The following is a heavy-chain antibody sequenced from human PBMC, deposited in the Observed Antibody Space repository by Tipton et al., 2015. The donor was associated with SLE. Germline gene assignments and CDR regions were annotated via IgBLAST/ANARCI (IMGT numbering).Heavy chain of an antibody. CDR1: GGSFSGYC. J-gene: IGHJ4*02. Sequence: TLSLTCAVYGGSFSGYCWSWIRQPPGKGLEWIGEINHSGSTNYNPSLKSRVTISVDTSKNQFSLKLTSVTAADTAVYYCARGVLRPFDYWGQGTLVTVSS. CDR2: INHSGST. D-gene: IGHD1-1*01. CDR3: ARGVLRPFDY. V-gene: IGHV4-34*01.